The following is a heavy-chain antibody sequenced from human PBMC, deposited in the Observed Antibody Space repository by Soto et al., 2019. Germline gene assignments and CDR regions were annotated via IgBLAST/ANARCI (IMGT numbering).Heavy chain of an antibody. D-gene: IGHD5-18*01. Sequence: RGESLKISCKGSGYSFTSYWIGWVRQMPGKGLEWMGIIYPGDSDARYSPSFEGQVTISVDKSTSTAYLQWSSLKASDTAMYYCATDTARTYYYYGMDVWGQGTTVTVSS. J-gene: IGHJ6*02. V-gene: IGHV5-51*01. CDR1: GYSFTSYW. CDR2: IYPGDSDA. CDR3: ATDTARTYYYYGMDV.